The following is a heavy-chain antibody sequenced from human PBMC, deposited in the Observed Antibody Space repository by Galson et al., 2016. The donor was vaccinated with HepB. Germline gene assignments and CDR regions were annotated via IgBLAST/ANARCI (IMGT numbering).Heavy chain of an antibody. J-gene: IGHJ3*01. CDR1: GFTFSDYH. CDR3: AGDPPDDSVEYFDVFDL. D-gene: IGHD4-17*01. Sequence: SLRLSCAASGFTFSDYHMNWIRQAPGKGLEWISYISRSGDSMLYAASVRGRFSISRDNAKKSLYLQMTNLRAEDTAVYFCAGDPPDDSVEYFDVFDLWGQGTMVTVSS. V-gene: IGHV3-11*01. CDR2: ISRSGDSM.